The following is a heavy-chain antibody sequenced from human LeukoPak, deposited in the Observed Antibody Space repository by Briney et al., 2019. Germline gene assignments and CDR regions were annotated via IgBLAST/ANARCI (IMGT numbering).Heavy chain of an antibody. CDR2: IHSSGYT. CDR3: AKRQGPNSGSYDYFDP. J-gene: IGHJ5*02. CDR1: GGSISSYY. D-gene: IGHD1-26*01. Sequence: PETLSLTCTVSGGSISSYYWSWIRQPPGQGLEWIAYIHSSGYTNYNPSLKSRVTISVDTSKNQFSLKVTSVTASDTTVYYCAKRQGPNSGSYDYFDPWGQGTLVTVSS. V-gene: IGHV4-4*09.